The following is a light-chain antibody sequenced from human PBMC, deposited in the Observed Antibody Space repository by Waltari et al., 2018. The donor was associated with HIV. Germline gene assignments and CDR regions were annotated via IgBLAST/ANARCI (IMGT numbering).Light chain of an antibody. CDR1: SSNIGSNT. V-gene: IGLV1-44*01. CDR2: SND. Sequence: QSVLTQPPSASGTPGQRVTISCSGSSSNIGSNTVSWYHQVPGTAPKVLIYSNDARPAGVPDRFSGSKSGTSASLAISWLQSEDEADYYCATWDDSLNGWVFGGGTKVTVL. J-gene: IGLJ3*02. CDR3: ATWDDSLNGWV.